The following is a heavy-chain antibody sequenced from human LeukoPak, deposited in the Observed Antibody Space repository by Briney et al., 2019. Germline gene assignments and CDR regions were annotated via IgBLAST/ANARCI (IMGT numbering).Heavy chain of an antibody. D-gene: IGHD2-2*01. V-gene: IGHV1-69*01. CDR1: GGTFSSYA. Sequence: SVKVSCKASGGTFSSYAISWVRQAPGQGLEWMGGIIPIFGTANYAQKFQGRVTITADEFTSTAYMELSSLRSEDTAVYYCARGSRVRRGYCSSTSCYNWFDPWGQGTLVTVSS. J-gene: IGHJ5*02. CDR2: IIPIFGTA. CDR3: ARGSRVRRGYCSSTSCYNWFDP.